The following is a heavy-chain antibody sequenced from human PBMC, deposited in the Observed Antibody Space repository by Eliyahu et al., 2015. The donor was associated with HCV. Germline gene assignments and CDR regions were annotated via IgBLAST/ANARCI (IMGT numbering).Heavy chain of an antibody. CDR1: GGSFSGYY. CDR2: INHRGST. D-gene: IGHD3-22*01. V-gene: IGHV4-34*01. CDR3: ATGRTGSSGLPDY. J-gene: IGHJ4*02. Sequence: QVQLQQWGAGLLKPSETLSLXCAVYGGSFSGYYWSWIRQPPGKGLEWIGEINHRGSTNYNPSLKSRVTISVDTSKNQFSLKLSSVTAADTAVYYCATGRTGSSGLPDYWGQGTLVTVSS.